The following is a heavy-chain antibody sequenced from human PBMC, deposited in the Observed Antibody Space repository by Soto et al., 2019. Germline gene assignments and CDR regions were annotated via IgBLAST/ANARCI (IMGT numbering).Heavy chain of an antibody. CDR2: MSGSSRYT. J-gene: IGHJ4*02. CDR1: GFTFSDYY. Sequence: GGSLRLSCAASGFTFSDYYMSWIRQAPGKGLEWIPYMSGSSRYTNYADSVKGRFTISRDNAKNSLYLQMNSLRAEDTAVYYCARGGYYYNSSAYYYTFDYWGQGTLVTVSS. CDR3: ARGGYYYNSSAYYYTFDY. D-gene: IGHD3-22*01. V-gene: IGHV3-11*06.